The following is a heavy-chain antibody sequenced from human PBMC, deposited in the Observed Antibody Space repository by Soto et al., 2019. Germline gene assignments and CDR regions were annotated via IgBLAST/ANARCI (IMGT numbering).Heavy chain of an antibody. CDR3: ARDRGAVAGTTTLFDY. D-gene: IGHD6-19*01. V-gene: IGHV4-30-4*01. Sequence: QVQLQESGPGLVKPSQTLSLTCTVSGGSISSGDYYWSWIRQPPGKGLEWIGYIYYSGSTYYNPSLKSRVTISVDTSKNQFSLKLSSVTAADTAVYYCARDRGAVAGTTTLFDYWGQGTLVTVSS. CDR2: IYYSGST. J-gene: IGHJ4*02. CDR1: GGSISSGDYY.